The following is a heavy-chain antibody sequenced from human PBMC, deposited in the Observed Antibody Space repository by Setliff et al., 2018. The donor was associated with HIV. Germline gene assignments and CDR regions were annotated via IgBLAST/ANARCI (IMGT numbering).Heavy chain of an antibody. V-gene: IGHV3-49*04. J-gene: IGHJ4*02. D-gene: IGHD1-26*01. CDR1: GFTFGDYA. CDR3: TRESGRSWEHLYYFDY. CDR2: IRSKAYGGAT. Sequence: GSLRLSCTASGFTFGDYAMSWVRQAPGKGLEWAGFIRSKAYGGATDYAASVKGRFTISRDDSKSIAYLQMNSLKTEDTAVYYCTRESGRSWEHLYYFDYWGQGTLVTVSS.